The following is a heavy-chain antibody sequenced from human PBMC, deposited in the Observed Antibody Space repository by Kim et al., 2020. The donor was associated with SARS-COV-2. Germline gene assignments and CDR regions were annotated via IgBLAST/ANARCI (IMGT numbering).Heavy chain of an antibody. D-gene: IGHD4-17*01. CDR2: ISGGGGSI. V-gene: IGHV3-23*01. CDR3: VRERVTSVTTFDY. Sequence: GGSLRLSCVASGFAFHTYVISWVRQAPGKGLEWVSAISGGGGSIFYADSVKGRFTISRDNFQNTVFLEMNDLRVDDTANYFCVRERVTSVTTFDYCGQGTPVTVSS. CDR1: GFAFHTYV. J-gene: IGHJ4*02.